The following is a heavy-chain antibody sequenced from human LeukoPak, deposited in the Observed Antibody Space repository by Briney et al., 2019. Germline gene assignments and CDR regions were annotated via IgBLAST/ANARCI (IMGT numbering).Heavy chain of an antibody. V-gene: IGHV4-59*01. J-gene: IGHJ4*02. Sequence: SETLSLTCIVSGGSISSYYWSWIRQPPGKGLEWIGYIYYSGSTNYNPSLKSRVTISVDTSKNQFSLKLSSVTAADTAVYYCARLYCSGGSCWDYWGQGTLVTVSS. CDR2: IYYSGST. CDR3: ARLYCSGGSCWDY. D-gene: IGHD2-15*01. CDR1: GGSISSYY.